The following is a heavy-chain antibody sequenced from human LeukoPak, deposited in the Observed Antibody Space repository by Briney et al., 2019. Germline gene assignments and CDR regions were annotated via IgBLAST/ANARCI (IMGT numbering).Heavy chain of an antibody. J-gene: IGHJ4*02. CDR3: ARQRTAYCGGDCYFIDY. V-gene: IGHV1-2*02. D-gene: IGHD2-21*02. Sequence: GASVKVSCKASGYTFTGYYMHWVRQAPGQGLEWMGWINPNSGGTNNAQKFQGRVTMTRDTFISTAYMELSRLRSDDTAVYYCARQRTAYCGGDCYFIDYWGQGTLVTVSS. CDR1: GYTFTGYY. CDR2: INPNSGGT.